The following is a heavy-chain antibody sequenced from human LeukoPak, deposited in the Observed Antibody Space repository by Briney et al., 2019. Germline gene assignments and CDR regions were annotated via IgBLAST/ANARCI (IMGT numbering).Heavy chain of an antibody. J-gene: IGHJ4*02. CDR3: ARAVQWELLY. Sequence: ASVKVSCKASGYTFTDYYMHWVRHAPGQGLEWMGWINPNSGGTNYAQKFQGRVTMTRDTSISTAYMDLSRLRSDDTAVYYCARAVQWELLYWGQGTLVTVSS. CDR2: INPNSGGT. V-gene: IGHV1-2*02. CDR1: GYTFTDYY. D-gene: IGHD1-26*01.